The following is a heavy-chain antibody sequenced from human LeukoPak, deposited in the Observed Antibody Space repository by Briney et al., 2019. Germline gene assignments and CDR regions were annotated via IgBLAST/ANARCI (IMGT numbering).Heavy chain of an antibody. V-gene: IGHV1-2*02. CDR3: ARDLRFFDY. CDR1: GYPFTSYY. CDR2: INFSGGT. J-gene: IGHJ4*02. D-gene: IGHD3-16*01. Sequence: ASVKVSCKASGYPFTSYYMHWLRQAPGQGLEWMGWINFSGGTKFAEKFRDRVTITRDASKATAYMELTSLTSDDTAVYYCARDLRFFDYWGQGTLVTVSS.